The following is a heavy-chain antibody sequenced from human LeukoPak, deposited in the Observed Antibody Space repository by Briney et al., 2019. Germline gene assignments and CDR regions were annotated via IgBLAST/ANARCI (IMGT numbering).Heavy chain of an antibody. Sequence: SETLSLTCTVSGGSISSYYWSWIRQPPGKGLEWIGYIYYSGSTYYNPSLKSRVTISVDTSKNQFSLRLNSVTAADTAVYYCARGSIAAAEGSHWFDPWGQGTLVTVSS. CDR2: IYYSGST. J-gene: IGHJ5*02. CDR3: ARGSIAAAEGSHWFDP. V-gene: IGHV4-59*01. D-gene: IGHD6-13*01. CDR1: GGSISSYY.